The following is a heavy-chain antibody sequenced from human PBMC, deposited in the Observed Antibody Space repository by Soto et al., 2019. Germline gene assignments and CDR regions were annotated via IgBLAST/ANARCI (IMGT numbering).Heavy chain of an antibody. V-gene: IGHV1-69*01. Sequence: QVQLVQSGAEVKKPWSSVKVSCKASGGTFSSYAISWVRQAPGQGLEWMGGIIPIFGTANYAQKFQGRFTITADESTSTAYMEMSSLRAEDTAVYYCARDGRGKGIAAPNHYFDYWGQGTLVTVSS. CDR3: ARDGRGKGIAAPNHYFDY. CDR2: IIPIFGTA. J-gene: IGHJ4*02. D-gene: IGHD6-13*01. CDR1: GGTFSSYA.